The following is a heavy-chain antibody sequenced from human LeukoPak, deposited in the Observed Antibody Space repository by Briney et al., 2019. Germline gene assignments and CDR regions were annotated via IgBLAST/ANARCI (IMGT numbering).Heavy chain of an antibody. V-gene: IGHV3-9*01. CDR2: ISWNSGSI. Sequence: SGGSLRLSWAASGFTFDDYAMHWVRQAPGKGLEWVSGISWNSGSIGYGDSVKGRFTISRDNAKNSLYLQMNSLRAEDTALYYCAKDKLLSYGDYGYFDYWGQGTLVTVSS. CDR1: GFTFDDYA. CDR3: AKDKLLSYGDYGYFDY. J-gene: IGHJ4*02. D-gene: IGHD4-17*01.